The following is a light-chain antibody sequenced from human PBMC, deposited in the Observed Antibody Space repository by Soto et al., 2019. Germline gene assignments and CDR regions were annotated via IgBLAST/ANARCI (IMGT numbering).Light chain of an antibody. CDR3: QQSYSTPPIT. J-gene: IGKJ5*01. CDR1: QNITNN. Sequence: EVTQSPSSLSASIGNRVTITCQASQNITNNLSWYQQKPGKAPNLLIYHASKLAKGVTSRFSGSGSGTDFTLTISSLQPEDFATYYCQQSYSTPPITFAQGTRPAIK. CDR2: HAS. V-gene: IGKV1-39*01.